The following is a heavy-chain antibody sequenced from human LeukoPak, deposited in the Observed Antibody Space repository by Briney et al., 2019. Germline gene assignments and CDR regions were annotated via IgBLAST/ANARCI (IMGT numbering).Heavy chain of an antibody. V-gene: IGHV3-30-3*01. CDR1: GFTFSSYA. CDR3: AREGNSSSFDY. J-gene: IGHJ4*02. CDR2: ISYDGSNK. Sequence: PGGSLRLSCAASGFTFSSYAMHWVRQAPGKGLEWVAIISYDGSNKNYVDSVKARFTISRDNSKNTLYLQMNSLRTDDTAVYFCAREGNSSSFDYWGQGTLVTVSS. D-gene: IGHD6-19*01.